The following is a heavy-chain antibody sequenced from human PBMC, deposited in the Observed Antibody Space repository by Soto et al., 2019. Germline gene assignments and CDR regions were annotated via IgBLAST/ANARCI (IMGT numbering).Heavy chain of an antibody. V-gene: IGHV4-34*01. CDR2: INHSGSA. CDR3: ARGVYDYVWGITQTDY. J-gene: IGHJ4*02. Sequence: QVQLQQWGAGLLKPSETLSLTCAVYGGSFSGYYWSWIRQPPGKGLEWIGEINHSGSANYNPSLKSRVAMSVDTSKNQFSRKLSSVTAADTAVYYGARGVYDYVWGITQTDYWGQGSLVTVSS. CDR1: GGSFSGYY. D-gene: IGHD3-16*01.